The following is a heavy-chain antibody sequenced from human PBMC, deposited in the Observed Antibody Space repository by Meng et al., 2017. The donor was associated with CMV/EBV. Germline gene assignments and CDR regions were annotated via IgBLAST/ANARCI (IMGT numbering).Heavy chain of an antibody. V-gene: IGHV3-11*01. Sequence: AASGFTFSDYCMTWIRQAPGKGLEWVSYISSSGGTIYYADSVKGRFTISRDNAKNSLYLQMSSLRAEDTAMYYCARDLLYGEGWFDPWGQGTLVTVSS. CDR3: ARDLLYGEGWFDP. CDR1: GFTFSDYC. D-gene: IGHD4-17*01. J-gene: IGHJ5*02. CDR2: ISSSGGTI.